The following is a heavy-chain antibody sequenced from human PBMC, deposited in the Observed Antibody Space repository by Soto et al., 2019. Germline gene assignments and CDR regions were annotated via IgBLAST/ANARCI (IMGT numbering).Heavy chain of an antibody. CDR3: ARDGFDNWNDDRWFDP. V-gene: IGHV1-18*01. J-gene: IGHJ5*02. D-gene: IGHD1-1*01. CDR2: ISAYNGNT. CDR1: GYTFTSYG. Sequence: ASVKVSCKASGYTFTSYGISWVRQAPGQGLEWMGWISAYNGNTNYAQKLQGRVTMTTDTSTSTAYMELRSLRSDDTAVYYCARDGFDNWNDDRWFDPWGQGTLVTVSS.